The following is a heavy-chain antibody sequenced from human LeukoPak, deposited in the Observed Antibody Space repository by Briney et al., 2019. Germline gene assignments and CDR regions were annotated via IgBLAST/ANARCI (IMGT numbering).Heavy chain of an antibody. J-gene: IGHJ4*02. V-gene: IGHV1-8*01. CDR1: GYTFTSYD. CDR2: MNPTSGHT. Sequence: ASVKVSCKASGYTFTSYDINWVRQATGQGLEWMGWMNPTSGHTGYAQNFQGRATMTRDTSISTAYMELNSLTSEDTAVYYCARSPVGVRKKHDFWGQGTLVIVSS. D-gene: IGHD3-10*01. CDR3: ARSPVGVRKKHDF.